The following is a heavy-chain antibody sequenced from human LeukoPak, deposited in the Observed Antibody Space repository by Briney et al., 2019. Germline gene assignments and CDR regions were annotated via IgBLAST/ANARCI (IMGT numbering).Heavy chain of an antibody. V-gene: IGHV3-21*01. J-gene: IGHJ4*02. CDR2: ISSSSSYI. CDR3: ARDLYRIVVVPHYFDY. D-gene: IGHD3-22*01. CDR1: GFTFSSYS. Sequence: PGGSLRLSCAASGFTFSSYSMNWVRQAPGKGLEWVSSISSSSSYIYYADSVKGRFTISRDNAKNSLYLQMNSLRAEDTAVYYCARDLYRIVVVPHYFDYWGQGTLVTVSS.